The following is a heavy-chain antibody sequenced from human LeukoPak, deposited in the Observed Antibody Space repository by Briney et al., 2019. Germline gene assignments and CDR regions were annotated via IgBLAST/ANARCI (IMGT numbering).Heavy chain of an antibody. V-gene: IGHV4-39*02. D-gene: IGHD6-13*01. CDR1: GASISSSPYY. Sequence: KASETLSLTCTVSGASISSSPYYWGWIRQPPGKGLEWIGSIYYSGSTYYNPSLKSRVTISVDTSKNHFSLKLNSVTAADTAVYYCGRDWRPGITADWGQGTLVTVSS. CDR3: GRDWRPGITAD. J-gene: IGHJ4*02. CDR2: IYYSGST.